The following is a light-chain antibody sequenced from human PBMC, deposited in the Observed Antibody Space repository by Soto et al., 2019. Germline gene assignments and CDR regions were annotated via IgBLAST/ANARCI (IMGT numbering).Light chain of an antibody. J-gene: IGKJ1*01. V-gene: IGKV3-20*01. CDR2: GAS. CDR3: QPYGSSPPWT. CDR1: QSVSSSY. Sequence: EIVLTQSPGTLSLSPGERATLSCRASQSVSSSYLAWYQQKPGQEPRLLIYGASSRATGITDRFSGSGSGTHFTLTISSLEPEDFAVYYCQPYGSSPPWTFGQGTKVQIK.